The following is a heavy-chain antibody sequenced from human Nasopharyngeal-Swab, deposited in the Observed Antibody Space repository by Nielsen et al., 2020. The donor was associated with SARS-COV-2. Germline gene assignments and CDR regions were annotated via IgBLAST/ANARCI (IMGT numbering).Heavy chain of an antibody. D-gene: IGHD7-27*01. V-gene: IGHV3-33*01. CDR2: IWSDGRSK. CDR3: ARDFDKTGD. CDR1: GFSSSTSG. J-gene: IGHJ4*02. Sequence: GGSLRLSCAESGFSSSTSGMHWVRQAPGKGLEWVAVIWSDGRSKYYADFVKGRFTISRDNAKNTVYLQMNGLRVEDTALYYCARDFDKTGDWGQGTLVTVSS.